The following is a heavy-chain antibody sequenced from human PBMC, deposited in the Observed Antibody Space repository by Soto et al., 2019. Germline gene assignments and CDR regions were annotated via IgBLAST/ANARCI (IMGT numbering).Heavy chain of an antibody. CDR1: AYSFVSYW. Sequence: PGESLKISCKGSAYSFVSYWIGWVRQMPGKGLEWMGTIYYDDSDTRYSPSFQGQVTISVDKSINTAYLQWSSLKASDTAMYYCARQGSFGSLVDYWGQGTLVTVSS. D-gene: IGHD3-16*01. CDR3: ARQGSFGSLVDY. V-gene: IGHV5-51*01. J-gene: IGHJ4*02. CDR2: IYYDDSDT.